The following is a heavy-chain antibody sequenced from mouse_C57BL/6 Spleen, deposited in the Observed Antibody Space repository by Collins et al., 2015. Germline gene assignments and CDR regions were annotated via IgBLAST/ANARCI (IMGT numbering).Heavy chain of an antibody. Sequence: VQLQQSGPELVKPGASVKMSCKTSGYTFTDYNMDWVKQSHGKSLEWIGDINPNNGGTIYNQNFKGKATLTVDRSSSTAYMELRGLTSEDTATYYCTRWSLYFDYWGQGTTLTVSS. CDR1: GYTFTDYN. CDR3: TRWSLYFDY. V-gene: IGHV1-18*01. J-gene: IGHJ2*01. CDR2: INPNNGGT.